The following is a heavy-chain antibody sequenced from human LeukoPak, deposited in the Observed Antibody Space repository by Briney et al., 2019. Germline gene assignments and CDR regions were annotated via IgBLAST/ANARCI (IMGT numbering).Heavy chain of an antibody. D-gene: IGHD6-19*01. J-gene: IGHJ4*02. CDR2: IYHSGST. CDR1: GYSISSGYY. V-gene: IGHV4-38-2*02. Sequence: PAETLSLTCTVSGYSISSGYYWGWIRPPPGKGLEWIGSIYHSGSTYYNPSLKSRVTISVDTSKNQSSLRLSSVIPADTAVYYCARDSSGWSDLLDYWGQGTLVTVSS. CDR3: ARDSSGWSDLLDY.